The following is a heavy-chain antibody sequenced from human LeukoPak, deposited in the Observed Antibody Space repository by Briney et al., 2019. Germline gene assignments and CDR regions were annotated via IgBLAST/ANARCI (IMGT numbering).Heavy chain of an antibody. CDR2: IYPGDSDI. Sequence: GESLKISFKGSGYRFIYYWIGWVRQMPGKGREWMGIIYPGDSDIRYSPSFQGQVTFSADKSISTAYLQWSSLKASDTAMYYCAKYYYDRSVGPFDYWGQGTLVIVSS. J-gene: IGHJ4*02. CDR3: AKYYYDRSVGPFDY. V-gene: IGHV5-51*01. CDR1: GYRFIYYW. D-gene: IGHD3-22*01.